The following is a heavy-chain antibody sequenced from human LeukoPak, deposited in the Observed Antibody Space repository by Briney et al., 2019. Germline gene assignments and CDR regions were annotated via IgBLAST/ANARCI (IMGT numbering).Heavy chain of an antibody. Sequence: GGSLRLSCAASGFTFSSYEMNWVRQAPGKGLEWVSYISSSGSTIYYADSVKGRFTISRDNAKNSLYLQMNSLRAEDTAVYYCARERSGLYDSSGYYLLWGQGTLVTVSS. J-gene: IGHJ4*02. V-gene: IGHV3-48*03. D-gene: IGHD3-22*01. CDR3: ARERSGLYDSSGYYLL. CDR2: ISSSGSTI. CDR1: GFTFSSYE.